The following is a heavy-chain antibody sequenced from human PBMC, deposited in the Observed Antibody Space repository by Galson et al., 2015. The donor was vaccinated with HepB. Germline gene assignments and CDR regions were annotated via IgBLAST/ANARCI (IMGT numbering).Heavy chain of an antibody. CDR1: GFTFSSYG. V-gene: IGHV3-33*01. J-gene: IGHJ2*01. D-gene: IGHD1-1*01. CDR2: IWYDGSNK. Sequence: SLRLSCAASGFTFSSYGMHWVRQAPGKGLEWVAVIWYDGSNKYYADSVKGRFTISRDNSKNTLYLQMNSLRAEDTAVYYCAREGVVPLTSRARYFDLWGRGTLVTVSS. CDR3: AREGVVPLTSRARYFDL.